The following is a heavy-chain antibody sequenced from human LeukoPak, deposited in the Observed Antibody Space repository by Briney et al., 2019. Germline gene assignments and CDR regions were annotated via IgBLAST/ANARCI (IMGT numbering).Heavy chain of an antibody. J-gene: IGHJ4*02. V-gene: IGHV3-11*04. CDR3: ARDRGYGDYLENPVDY. D-gene: IGHD4-17*01. Sequence: PGGSLRLSCAASGFTFSDYYMSWIRQAPGKGLEWVSYISSSGSTIYCADSVKGRFTISRDNAKNSLYLQMNSLRAEDTAVYYCARDRGYGDYLENPVDYWGQGTLVTVSS. CDR1: GFTFSDYY. CDR2: ISSSGSTI.